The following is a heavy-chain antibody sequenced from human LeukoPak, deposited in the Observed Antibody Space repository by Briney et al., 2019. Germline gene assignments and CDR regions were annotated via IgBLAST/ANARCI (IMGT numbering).Heavy chain of an antibody. CDR1: GYTLTELS. Sequence: EASVKVSCKASGYTLTELSMHWVRQAPGKGLEWMGGFDPEDGETIYAQKFQGRVTMTEDTSTDTAYMELSSLRSEDTAVHYCATELRGYSYGSYIDYWGQGTLVTVSS. V-gene: IGHV1-24*01. D-gene: IGHD5-18*01. J-gene: IGHJ4*02. CDR3: ATELRGYSYGSYIDY. CDR2: FDPEDGET.